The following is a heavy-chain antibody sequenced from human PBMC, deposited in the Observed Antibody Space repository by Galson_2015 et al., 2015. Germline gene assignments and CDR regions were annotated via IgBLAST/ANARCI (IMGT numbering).Heavy chain of an antibody. D-gene: IGHD3-3*01. Sequence: SETLSLTCTVSGGIISSRNYYWGWIRQTPGKGLEWIGSINYIGTTYYNPSLKSRLSISVDTSKNQFSLNLSSVTAADTAMYYCARVLSYDVWSGYLQGGAFDIWGQGTMVTVSS. CDR3: ARVLSYDVWSGYLQGGAFDI. J-gene: IGHJ3*02. CDR2: INYIGTT. V-gene: IGHV4-39*01. CDR1: GGIISSRNYY.